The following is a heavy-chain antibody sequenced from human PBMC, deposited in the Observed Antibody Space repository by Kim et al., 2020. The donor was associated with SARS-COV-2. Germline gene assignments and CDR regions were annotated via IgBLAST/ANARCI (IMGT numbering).Heavy chain of an antibody. CDR1: GGSISSYY. CDR2: IYYSGST. D-gene: IGHD3-10*01. CDR3: ARLAYYYGSGSGYYFDY. V-gene: IGHV4-59*01. J-gene: IGHJ4*02. Sequence: SETLSLTCTVSGGSISSYYWSWIRQPPGKGLEWIGYIYYSGSTNYNPSLKSRVTISVDTSKNQFSLKLSSVTAADTAVYYCARLAYYYGSGSGYYFDYWGQGTLVTVSS.